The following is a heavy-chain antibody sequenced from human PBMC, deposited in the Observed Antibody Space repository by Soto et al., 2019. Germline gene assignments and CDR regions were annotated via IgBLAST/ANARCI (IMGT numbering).Heavy chain of an antibody. Sequence: EVQLVESGGGLVQPGGSLRLSCAASGFTFSNYWMTWVRQAPGKGLEWVANIIKEGSGKSYVDSVKGRSTISRDNAKNSLYVEMNSLRVEDWAVYYCGGDWGGLGYWGQGTLVTVSA. CDR1: GFTFSNYW. CDR2: IIKEGSGK. CDR3: GGDWGGLGY. J-gene: IGHJ4*02. V-gene: IGHV3-7*03. D-gene: IGHD3-10*01.